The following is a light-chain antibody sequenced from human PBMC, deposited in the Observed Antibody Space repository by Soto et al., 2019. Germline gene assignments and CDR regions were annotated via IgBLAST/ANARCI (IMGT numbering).Light chain of an antibody. CDR3: QQSYTTPFT. CDR1: QSVSNY. Sequence: DIQMTQSPSSLSASVGDRVTITCRASQSVSNYLNWFQHKPGRAPMLLIHTASTLRSGVPSRFSGSGSGADFTLTISSLQREDFATYFCQQSYTTPFTFGQWTELEIK. CDR2: TAS. V-gene: IGKV1-39*01. J-gene: IGKJ2*01.